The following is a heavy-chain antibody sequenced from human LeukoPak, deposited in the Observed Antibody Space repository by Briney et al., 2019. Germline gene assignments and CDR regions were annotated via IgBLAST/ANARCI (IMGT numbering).Heavy chain of an antibody. D-gene: IGHD3-10*01. CDR1: GGSISSYY. Sequence: SETLSLTCTVSGGSISSYYWSWIRQPAGKGLEWIGRIYTSGSTNYNPSLKSRVTMSVDTSKNQFSLKLSSVTAADTAVYYCARDGEYGTGSYYRGCFDYWGQGILVTVSS. V-gene: IGHV4-4*07. J-gene: IGHJ4*02. CDR3: ARDGEYGTGSYYRGCFDY. CDR2: IYTSGST.